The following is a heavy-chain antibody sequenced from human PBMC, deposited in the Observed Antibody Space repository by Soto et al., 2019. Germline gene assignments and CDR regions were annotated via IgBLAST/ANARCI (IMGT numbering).Heavy chain of an antibody. CDR2: IYWDDYT. J-gene: IGHJ5*01. CDR1: GFSLTTSGVG. CDR3: AHRVRFGEVDS. Sequence: QITLKESGPTLVKPTQPLTLTCTFSGFSLTTSGVGVGWIRQPPGKALERLALIYWDDYTRYSPSLKSSLTITKDTSRNQVVLTMTNMDPVETATYFCAHRVRFGEVDSWGQGTLVTVSS. D-gene: IGHD3-10*01. V-gene: IGHV2-5*02.